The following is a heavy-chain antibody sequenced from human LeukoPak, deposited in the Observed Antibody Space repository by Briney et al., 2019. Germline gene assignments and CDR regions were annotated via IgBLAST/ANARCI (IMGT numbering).Heavy chain of an antibody. Sequence: SQTLSLTCAISGDSVSTNSAAWNWTRQSPSSGLEWLGRTYYRAKWYYDYALYVRSRISINPATSKNQFSLHLNSVAPEDTAVYYCVRGITGVGYYFVYWGQGTLVTVSA. D-gene: IGHD6-19*01. CDR3: VRGITGVGYYFVY. J-gene: IGHJ4*02. V-gene: IGHV6-1*01. CDR2: TYYRAKWYY. CDR1: GDSVSTNSAA.